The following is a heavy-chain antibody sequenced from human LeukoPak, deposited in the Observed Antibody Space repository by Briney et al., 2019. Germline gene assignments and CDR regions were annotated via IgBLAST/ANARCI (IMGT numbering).Heavy chain of an antibody. D-gene: IGHD6-6*01. Sequence: GASVKVSCKASGGTFSSYAISWVRQAPGQGLEWMGRIIPIFGTANYAQKFQGRVTITTDESTSTAYMELSSLRSEDTAVYYCAREGSSSSYYYYYMDVWGKGTTVTVSS. CDR1: GGTFSSYA. V-gene: IGHV1-69*05. CDR3: AREGSSSSYYYYYMDV. J-gene: IGHJ6*03. CDR2: IIPIFGTA.